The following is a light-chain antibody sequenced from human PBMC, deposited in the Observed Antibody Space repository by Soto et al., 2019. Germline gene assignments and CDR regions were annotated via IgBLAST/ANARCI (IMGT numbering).Light chain of an antibody. CDR1: YTDVGGYNR. J-gene: IGLJ3*02. V-gene: IGLV2-14*01. CDR2: EVD. Sequence: QSALTQPASVSGSPGQSITISCTVTYTDVGGYNRVSWYQHHAGKGPKMLIFEVDNRPSGISDRFSGSKSGDTASLTISDLQAEDEADYYCVSYIESSLTHWVFGGGTQLTVL. CDR3: VSYIESSLTHWV.